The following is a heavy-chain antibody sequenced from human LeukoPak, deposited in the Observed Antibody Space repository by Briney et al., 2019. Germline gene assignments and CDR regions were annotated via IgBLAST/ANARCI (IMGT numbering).Heavy chain of an antibody. V-gene: IGHV3-30*01. D-gene: IGHD2-2*01. J-gene: IGHJ4*02. Sequence: QPGGSLRLSCAASGFTFSSHTMHWVRQAPGKGLEWVAVISYDGSDKYYADSVKGRFTISRDNSKNTLYLQMNSPRAEDTAVYYCATDIVVVPVASRGGYSYGDPTDYWGQGTLVTVSS. CDR3: ATDIVVVPVASRGGYSYGDPTDY. CDR2: ISYDGSDK. CDR1: GFTFSSHT.